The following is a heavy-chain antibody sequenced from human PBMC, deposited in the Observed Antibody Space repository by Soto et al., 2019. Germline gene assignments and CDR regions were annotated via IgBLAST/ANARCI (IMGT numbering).Heavy chain of an antibody. Sequence: PSETLSLTCTVSGGSFKSGSYSWSWIRQPPGKGLEWIGYVYHTGRTSYNPSLKSRVSISMDTSKNQFSLNLDSVTAADTAVYFCARDFAYFDYWGQGTLVTASS. J-gene: IGHJ4*02. CDR3: ARDFAYFDY. CDR2: VYHTGRT. V-gene: IGHV4-61*01. D-gene: IGHD3-3*01. CDR1: GGSFKSGSYS.